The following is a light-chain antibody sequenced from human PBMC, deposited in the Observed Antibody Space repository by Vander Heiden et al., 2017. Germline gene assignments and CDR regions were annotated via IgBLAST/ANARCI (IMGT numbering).Light chain of an antibody. CDR3: QRWYSTPRT. CDR1: QSIGSY. Sequence: IPMTPSPSSLSASVGDRVTITCRASQSIGSYFNWYQQKTGKAPYLLLNAASTLQRGVPSRLSGSGTGRDFTLSISSLQPEDSATYYCQRWYSTPRTFGQGTKVEIK. CDR2: AAS. J-gene: IGKJ1*01. V-gene: IGKV1-39*01.